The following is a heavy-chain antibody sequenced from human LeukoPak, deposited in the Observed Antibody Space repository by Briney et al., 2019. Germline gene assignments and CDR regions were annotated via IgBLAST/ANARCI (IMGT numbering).Heavy chain of an antibody. CDR3: ARTRGYSGYDGGNFDY. J-gene: IGHJ4*02. CDR2: INPSGGST. Sequence: VASVKVSCKASGYTFTIYYMHWVRQAPGQGLEWMGIINPSGGSTSYAQKFQGRVTMTRDTSTSTVYMELSSLRSEDTAVYYCARTRGYSGYDGGNFDYWGQGTLVTVSS. D-gene: IGHD5-12*01. CDR1: GYTFTIYY. V-gene: IGHV1-46*01.